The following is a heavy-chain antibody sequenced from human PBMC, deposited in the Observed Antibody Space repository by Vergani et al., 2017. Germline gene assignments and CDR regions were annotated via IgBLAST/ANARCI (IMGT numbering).Heavy chain of an antibody. Sequence: EVQLVESGGGLVQPGGSLRLSCAASGFTFSSYSMNWVRQAPGKGLEWVSYISSSSSTIYYADSVKGRFTISRDNAKNSLYLQMNSLRAEDTAVYYFARDGAVRGVGTYYYYYGMDVWGQGTTVTVSS. CDR1: GFTFSSYS. V-gene: IGHV3-48*01. CDR2: ISSSSSTI. J-gene: IGHJ6*02. CDR3: ARDGAVRGVGTYYYYYGMDV. D-gene: IGHD3-10*01.